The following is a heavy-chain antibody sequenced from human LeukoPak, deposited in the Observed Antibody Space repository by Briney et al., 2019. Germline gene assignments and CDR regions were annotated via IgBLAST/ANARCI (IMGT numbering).Heavy chain of an antibody. CDR2: IYTSGST. V-gene: IGHV4-4*07. CDR1: GGSISSHY. D-gene: IGHD3-3*01. Sequence: SETLSLTCTVSGGSISSHYWSWIRQPAGKGLEWIGRIYTSGSTNYNPSLKSRVTMSVDTSKNQFSLKLSSVTAADTAVYYCARDSHQNYDFWSGYPPNWFDPWGQGTLVTVSS. J-gene: IGHJ5*02. CDR3: ARDSHQNYDFWSGYPPNWFDP.